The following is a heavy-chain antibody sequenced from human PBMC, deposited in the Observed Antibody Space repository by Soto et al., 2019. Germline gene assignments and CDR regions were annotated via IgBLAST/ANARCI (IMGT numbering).Heavy chain of an antibody. D-gene: IGHD2-15*01. J-gene: IGHJ5*02. CDR1: GFTFSSYG. V-gene: IGHV3-30*18. Sequence: PGGSLRLSCAASGFTFSSYGMHWVRQAPGKGLEWVAVISYDGSNKYYADSVKGRFTISRDNSKNTLYLQMNSLRAEDTAVYYCAKGLYCSGGSCYPVDEWFDPWGQGTLVTVSS. CDR2: ISYDGSNK. CDR3: AKGLYCSGGSCYPVDEWFDP.